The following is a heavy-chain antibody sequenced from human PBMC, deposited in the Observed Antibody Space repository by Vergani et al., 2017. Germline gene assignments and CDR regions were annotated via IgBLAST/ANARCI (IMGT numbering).Heavy chain of an antibody. CDR2: IHYSENT. D-gene: IGHD6-19*01. CDR1: FDSIRNLY. Sequence: QVQLQESGPGLVKSSETLSLTCSVSFDSIRNLYCNWIRQPPGKGLEWIGSIHYSENTNYNPSLKTPVTISVDTSKTQFSLTLTSVTAADTAVYYCASDTHSGQRADRWGQGILVTVTS. CDR3: ASDTHSGQRADR. V-gene: IGHV4-59*11. J-gene: IGHJ5*02.